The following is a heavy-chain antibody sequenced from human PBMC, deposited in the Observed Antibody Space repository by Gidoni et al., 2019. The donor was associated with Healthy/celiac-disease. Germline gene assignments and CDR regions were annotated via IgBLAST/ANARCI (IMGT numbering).Heavy chain of an antibody. CDR1: GFTLSSYW. CDR3: ARRASFWATGTIAWFDP. V-gene: IGHV3-7*01. CDR2: IKQDGSEK. D-gene: IGHD1-1*01. J-gene: IGHJ5*02. Sequence: EVQLVEAGGGLVQPGGSLRVSCAAEGFTLSSYWMSWVRQAPGKGLEGVANIKQDGSEKYYVDSVKGRFTISRDNAKNSLYLQMNSLRAEDTAVYYCARRASFWATGTIAWFDPWGQGTLVTVSS.